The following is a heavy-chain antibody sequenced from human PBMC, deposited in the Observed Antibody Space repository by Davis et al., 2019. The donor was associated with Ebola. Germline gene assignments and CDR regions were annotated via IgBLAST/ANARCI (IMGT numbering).Heavy chain of an antibody. CDR2: MNPNSGNT. CDR3: ARVRRYQWRMIDY. Sequence: AASVKVSCKASGGTFSSYTISWVRQATGQGLEWMGWMNPNSGNTGYAQKFQGRVTMTRNTSISTAYMELSSLRSEDTAVYYCARVRRYQWRMIDYWGQGTLVTVSS. CDR1: GGTFSSYT. J-gene: IGHJ4*02. D-gene: IGHD6-19*01. V-gene: IGHV1-8*02.